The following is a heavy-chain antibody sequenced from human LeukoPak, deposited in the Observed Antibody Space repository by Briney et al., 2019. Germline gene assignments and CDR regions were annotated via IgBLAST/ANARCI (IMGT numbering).Heavy chain of an antibody. V-gene: IGHV3-23*01. CDR3: AKVVVVAAPHFDY. CDR1: GFTVSSNY. CDR2: ISGSGGST. D-gene: IGHD2-15*01. Sequence: PGGSLRLSCAASGFTVSSNYMSWVRQAPGKGLEWVSAISGSGGSTNYADSVKGRFTISRDNSKNTLYLQMNSLRAEDTAVYYCAKVVVVAAPHFDYWGQGTLVTVSS. J-gene: IGHJ4*02.